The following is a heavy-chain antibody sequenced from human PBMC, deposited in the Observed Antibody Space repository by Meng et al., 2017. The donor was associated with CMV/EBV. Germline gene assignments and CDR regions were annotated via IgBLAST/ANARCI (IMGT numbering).Heavy chain of an antibody. CDR2: ISSNGSNT. D-gene: IGHD3-3*01. J-gene: IGHJ4*02. V-gene: IGHV3-64*02. Sequence: GGSLRLSCAASGFTFRNYAMHWVRQAPGKGLQYVSAISSNGSNTYYADSVKGRFTISRDNSKNTLYLQMGSLRAEDMAMYYCARDRSGDGVHFDYWGQGTLVTVSS. CDR3: ARDRSGDGVHFDY. CDR1: GFTFRNYA.